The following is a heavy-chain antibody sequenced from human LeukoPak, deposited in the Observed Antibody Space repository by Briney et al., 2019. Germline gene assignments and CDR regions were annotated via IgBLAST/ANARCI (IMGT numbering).Heavy chain of an antibody. V-gene: IGHV3-30*02. CDR2: IRYDGSNK. D-gene: IGHD6-6*01. CDR3: AKDPLIEYSSSSLDY. CDR1: GFTFSSYG. Sequence: GGSLRLSCAASGFTFSSYGMHWVRQAPGKGLEWVAFIRYDGSNKYYADSVKGRFTISRDNSKNTLYLQMNSLRAEDTAVHYCAKDPLIEYSSSSLDYWGQGTLVTVSS. J-gene: IGHJ4*02.